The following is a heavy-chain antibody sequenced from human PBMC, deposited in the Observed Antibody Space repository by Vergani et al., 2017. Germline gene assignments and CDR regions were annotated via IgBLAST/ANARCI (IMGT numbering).Heavy chain of an antibody. CDR1: GGSISSYY. CDR3: ARGVSGGDYVDY. CDR2: IYYSGST. V-gene: IGHV4-59*01. J-gene: IGHJ4*02. D-gene: IGHD4-17*01. Sequence: QVQLQESGPGLVKPSETLSLTCTVSGGSISSYYWSWIRQPPGKGLEWIGYIYYSGSTNYNPSLKSRVTISVDTSKNQFSLKLSSVTAADTAVYYCARGVSGGDYVDYWGQGTLVTVSP.